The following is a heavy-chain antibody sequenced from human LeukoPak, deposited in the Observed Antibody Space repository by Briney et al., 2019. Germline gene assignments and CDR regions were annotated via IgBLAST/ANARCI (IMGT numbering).Heavy chain of an antibody. CDR2: ISGDAATI. D-gene: IGHD3-22*01. Sequence: GGSLRLSCAASGFTFSSYAMAWVRQAPGKGLEWVSGISGDAATIYYADSVMGRFTISSDNSKNTLYLQMSSLRAEDTAVYYCAKRDYYDSSGYFPLFDYWGQGTLVTVSS. V-gene: IGHV3-23*01. CDR1: GFTFSSYA. CDR3: AKRDYYDSSGYFPLFDY. J-gene: IGHJ4*02.